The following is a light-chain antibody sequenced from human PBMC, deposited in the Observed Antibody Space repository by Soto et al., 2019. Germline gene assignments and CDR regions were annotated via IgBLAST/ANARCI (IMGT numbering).Light chain of an antibody. CDR2: DAS. Sequence: DIQMTQSPSTLSASVGDRVTITCRASQSISGWLAWYQQKPGKAPKVLIYDASTLESGVPSRFSGSGSGTEFTLTISSLQPDDFATYYCQQYNTYLYIFGQGTKLEIK. CDR1: QSISGW. J-gene: IGKJ2*01. CDR3: QQYNTYLYI. V-gene: IGKV1-5*01.